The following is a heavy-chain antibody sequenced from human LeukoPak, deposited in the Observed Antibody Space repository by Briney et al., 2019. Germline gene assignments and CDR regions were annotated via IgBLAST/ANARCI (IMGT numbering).Heavy chain of an antibody. V-gene: IGHV1-18*01. CDR1: GYTFTSYG. CDR3: ARSSGGYGMDV. CDR2: IRAYNGNT. D-gene: IGHD4-23*01. Sequence: ASVKVSCNSSGYTFTSYGISCVRQAPGQPLEWMGWIRAYNGNTNYAQKLQGRVNMTTDTSTSTAYMELRSLRSDDTAVYYCARSSGGYGMDVWGQGTTVTVSS. J-gene: IGHJ6*02.